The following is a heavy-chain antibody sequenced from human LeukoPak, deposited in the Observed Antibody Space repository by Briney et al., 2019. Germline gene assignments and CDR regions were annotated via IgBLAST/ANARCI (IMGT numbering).Heavy chain of an antibody. CDR2: ISYDGSNK. D-gene: IGHD2/OR15-2a*01. CDR1: GFTFSGSA. CDR3: AKDSAKKYDDY. Sequence: GGSLKLSCAASGFTFSGSAMHWVRQAPGKGLEWVAVISYDGSNKYYADSVKGRFTISRDNSKNTLFLQMNSLRAEDTAVYYCAKDSAKKYDDYWGQGTLVTVSS. J-gene: IGHJ4*02. V-gene: IGHV3-30*04.